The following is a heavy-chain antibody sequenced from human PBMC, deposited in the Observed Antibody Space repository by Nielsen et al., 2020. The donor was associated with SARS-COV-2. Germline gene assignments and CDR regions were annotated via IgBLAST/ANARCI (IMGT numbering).Heavy chain of an antibody. CDR3: ARVSYDFWSGYYDY. V-gene: IGHV1-18*01. CDR2: ISAYNGNT. J-gene: IGHJ4*02. CDR1: GYTFTSYG. D-gene: IGHD3-3*01. Sequence: ASVKVSCKASGYTFTSYGISWVRQAPGQGLEWMGWISAYNGNTNYAQKLQGRVTMTADTSTSTAYMELSSLRSEDTAVYYCARVSYDFWSGYYDYWGQGTLVTVSS.